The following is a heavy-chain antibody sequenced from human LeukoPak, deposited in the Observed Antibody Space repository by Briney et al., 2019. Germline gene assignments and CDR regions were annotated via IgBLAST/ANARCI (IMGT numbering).Heavy chain of an antibody. V-gene: IGHV3-11*01. D-gene: IGHD2-2*01. J-gene: IGHJ5*02. CDR2: ISSSGSTI. CDR1: GFTFSDYY. CDR3: ARDPAVVPAAIS. Sequence: GGSLRLSCAASGFTFSDYYMSWIRQAPGKGLEWVSYISSSGSTIYYADSVKGRFTISRGNAKNSLYLQMNSLRAEDTAVYYCARDPAVVPAAISWGQGTLVTVSS.